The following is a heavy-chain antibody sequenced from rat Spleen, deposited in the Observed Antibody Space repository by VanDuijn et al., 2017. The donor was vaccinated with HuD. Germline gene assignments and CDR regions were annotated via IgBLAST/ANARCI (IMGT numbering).Heavy chain of an antibody. Sequence: EVQLVESGGGLVQPGRSLKLSCAASGFTFSNYGMAWVRQTPTKGLEWVASISTGGGNTYYRDSVKGRFTVSRDNAKSTLYLQMDSLRSEDTATYYCASPMYTTDYYSNWFAYWGQGTLVTVSS. V-gene: IGHV5S13*01. CDR3: ASPMYTTDYYSNWFAY. CDR2: ISTGGGNT. CDR1: GFTFSNYG. J-gene: IGHJ3*01. D-gene: IGHD1-6*01.